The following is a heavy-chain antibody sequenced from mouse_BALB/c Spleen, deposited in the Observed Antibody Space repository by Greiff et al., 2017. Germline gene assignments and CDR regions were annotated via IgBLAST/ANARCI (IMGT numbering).Heavy chain of an antibody. CDR3: ARERGGNSFAY. Sequence: EVHLVESGGGLVKPGGSLKLSCAASGFTFSSYAMSWVRQTPEKRLEWVASISSGGSTYYPDSVKGRFTISRDNARNILYLQMSSLRSEDTAMYYCARERGGNSFAYWGQGTLVTVSA. V-gene: IGHV5-6-5*01. CDR1: GFTFSSYA. D-gene: IGHD2-1*01. J-gene: IGHJ3*01. CDR2: ISSGGST.